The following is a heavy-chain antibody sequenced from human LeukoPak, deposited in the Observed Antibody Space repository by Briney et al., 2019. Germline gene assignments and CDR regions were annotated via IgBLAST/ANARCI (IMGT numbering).Heavy chain of an antibody. Sequence: GGSLRLSCAASGFTFSSYSMNWVRQAPGKGLEWVSSISSSSSNIYNADSVKGRFTISRDNAKDSVYLQMNSLRAEDSATYYCVREGFYFFDFWGQGTLVTVSS. CDR2: ISSSSSNI. J-gene: IGHJ4*01. CDR3: VREGFYFFDF. CDR1: GFTFSSYS. V-gene: IGHV3-21*01.